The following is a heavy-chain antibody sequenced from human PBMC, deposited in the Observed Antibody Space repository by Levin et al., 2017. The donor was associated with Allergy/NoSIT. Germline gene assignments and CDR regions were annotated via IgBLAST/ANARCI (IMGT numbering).Heavy chain of an antibody. CDR2: INPDGSAT. CDR1: GLTLSNSW. J-gene: IGHJ4*02. D-gene: IGHD3-3*01. Sequence: PGGSLRLSCVYSGLTLSNSWMNWVRQVPGEGLEWVANINPDGSATYYVDSVKGRFTISRDNAKNSLFLQMNSVRAEDTAVYYFARASAYWSQGTLVTVSS. V-gene: IGHV3-7*01. CDR3: ARASAY.